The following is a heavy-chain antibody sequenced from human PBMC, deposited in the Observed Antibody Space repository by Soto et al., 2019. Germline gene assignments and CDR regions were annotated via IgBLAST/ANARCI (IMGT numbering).Heavy chain of an antibody. D-gene: IGHD4-17*01. CDR2: IDWDDDK. V-gene: IGHV2-70*13. CDR3: ARSTTTLTAFDS. CDR1: GFSLSTSGMC. J-gene: IGHJ4*02. Sequence: GSGPTLVNPTQTLTLTCTFSGFSLSTSGMCVSWIRQPPGKALEWLALIDWDDDKYYTTSLKTRLTISKDTSKNQVVLTMTNMDPVDTATYSCARSTTTLTAFDSWGQGTQVTVSS.